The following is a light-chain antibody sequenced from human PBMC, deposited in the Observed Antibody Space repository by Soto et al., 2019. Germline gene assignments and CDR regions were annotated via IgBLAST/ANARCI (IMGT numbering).Light chain of an antibody. CDR1: SSDIGGYDY. V-gene: IGLV2-14*03. J-gene: IGLJ1*01. CDR3: SSYATSSTLDV. CDR2: DVS. Sequence: QSALTQPASVSGSAGQSITIFCTGTSSDIGGYDYVSWYQHHPGKAPRLILYDVSNRPSGVSNRFSGSKSGNTASLTISGLQAEDEAEYYCSSYATSSTLDVFGTGTKVTVL.